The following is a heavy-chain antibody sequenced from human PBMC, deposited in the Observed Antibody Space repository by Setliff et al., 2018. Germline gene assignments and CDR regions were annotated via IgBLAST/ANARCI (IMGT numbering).Heavy chain of an antibody. J-gene: IGHJ3*02. CDR3: TFARDGYDVFDI. V-gene: IGHV3-73*01. Sequence: GESLKISCAASGFSFSGSAVYWVRQASVKGLEWIGRIRGRTDNYATAYAASVRGRFTISRDDSKNTAYLQMNSLKTEDTAVYYCTFARDGYDVFDIWGQGIMVTVSS. CDR1: GFSFSGSA. D-gene: IGHD5-18*01. CDR2: IRGRTDNYAT.